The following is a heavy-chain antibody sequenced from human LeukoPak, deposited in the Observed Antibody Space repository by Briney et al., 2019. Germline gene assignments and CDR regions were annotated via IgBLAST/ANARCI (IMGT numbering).Heavy chain of an antibody. CDR3: ATDSPETAAFDY. Sequence: GGSLRLSCTASGFIFSTYSMNWVRQAPGKGLEWVSYIVGSSSNIYYADSVKGRFTISRDNAKNSLYLQMDSLRAEDTAVYYCATDSPETAAFDYWGQGTLVTVSS. D-gene: IGHD1-1*01. CDR1: GFIFSTYS. J-gene: IGHJ4*02. V-gene: IGHV3-48*04. CDR2: IVGSSSNI.